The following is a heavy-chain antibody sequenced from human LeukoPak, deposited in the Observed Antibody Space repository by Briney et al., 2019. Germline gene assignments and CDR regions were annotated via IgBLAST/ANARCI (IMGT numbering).Heavy chain of an antibody. J-gene: IGHJ4*02. CDR2: VNPNTGGT. CDR1: GYTFTGYH. D-gene: IGHD5-12*01. CDR3: ARHSGYVAFDY. Sequence: ASVKVSCKASGYTFTGYHLHWVRQALGQGLEWVGWVNPNTGGTNYAQRFQGRVTMTRDTSISTVYMELSRLRSDDTAVYYCARHSGYVAFDYWGQGTLVTVSS. V-gene: IGHV1-2*02.